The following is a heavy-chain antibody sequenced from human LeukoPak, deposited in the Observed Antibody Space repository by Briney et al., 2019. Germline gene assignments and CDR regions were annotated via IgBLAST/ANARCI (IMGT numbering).Heavy chain of an antibody. D-gene: IGHD3-10*01. CDR1: GFTFSSCA. Sequence: GGSLRLSCAASGFTFSSCAMSWVRQAPGKGLEWVANIKQGGSEKFYVDSVKGRFTISRDNAKNSLYLQMNSLRAEDTAVYYCARDTRGYFDYWGQGTLVTVSS. V-gene: IGHV3-7*03. CDR2: IKQGGSEK. J-gene: IGHJ4*02. CDR3: ARDTRGYFDY.